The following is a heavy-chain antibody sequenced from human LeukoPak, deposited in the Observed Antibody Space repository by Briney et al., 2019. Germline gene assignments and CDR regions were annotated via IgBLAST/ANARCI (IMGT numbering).Heavy chain of an antibody. V-gene: IGHV4-34*01. J-gene: IGHJ6*03. CDR1: GGSFSGYY. D-gene: IGHD2-2*01. CDR3: ARGSCSSTSCRRSYYYMDV. CDR2: INHSGST. Sequence: PSETLSLTCAVYGGSFSGYYWSWIRQPPGKGLEWIGEINHSGSTNYNPSPKSRVTISVDTSKNQFSLKLSSVTAADTAVYYCARGSCSSTSCRRSYYYMDVWGKGTTVTVSS.